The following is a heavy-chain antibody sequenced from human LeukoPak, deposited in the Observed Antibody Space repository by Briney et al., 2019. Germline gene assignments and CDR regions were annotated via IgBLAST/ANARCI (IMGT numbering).Heavy chain of an antibody. D-gene: IGHD2-2*01. V-gene: IGHV1-69*13. J-gene: IGHJ6*02. CDR2: IIPIFGTA. Sequence: SVKVSCKASGGTFSSYAISWVRQAPGQGLEWMGEIIPIFGTANYAQKFQGRVTITADESTSTAYMELSSLRSEDTAVYYCAGGSSTSTTKYYYYYGMDVWGQGTTVTVSS. CDR1: GGTFSSYA. CDR3: AGGSSTSTTKYYYYYGMDV.